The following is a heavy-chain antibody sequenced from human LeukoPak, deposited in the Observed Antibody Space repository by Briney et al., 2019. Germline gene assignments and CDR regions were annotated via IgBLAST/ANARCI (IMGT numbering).Heavy chain of an antibody. D-gene: IGHD1-26*01. J-gene: IGHJ5*02. V-gene: IGHV5-51*01. Sequence: GESLRISCKGSGYSFSSYWVAWVRQMPGKGLEWMGIIFPSDSDIRYSPSFQGQVTISADKSISTAYLQWNSLKASDTAMYYCARAGVGATTDWFDPWGQGTLVTVSS. CDR1: GYSFSSYW. CDR3: ARAGVGATTDWFDP. CDR2: IFPSDSDI.